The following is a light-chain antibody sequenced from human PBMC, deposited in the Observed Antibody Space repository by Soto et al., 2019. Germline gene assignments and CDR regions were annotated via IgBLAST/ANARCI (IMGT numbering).Light chain of an antibody. CDR1: QSVSSN. CDR3: QQYNNWPALT. CDR2: GAS. Sequence: EIVMTQSPATLSVSPGERATLSCRASQSVSSNLAWYQQKPGQAPRLRIYGASIRATGIPARFSGSGSGTEFTLTISSLQSEDFAVYYCQQYNNWPALTFGGGTKVDIK. V-gene: IGKV3D-15*01. J-gene: IGKJ4*01.